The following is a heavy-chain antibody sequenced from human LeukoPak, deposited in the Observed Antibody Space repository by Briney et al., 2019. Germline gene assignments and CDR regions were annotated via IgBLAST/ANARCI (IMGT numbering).Heavy chain of an antibody. V-gene: IGHV1-18*01. CDR2: ISAYNGNT. CDR1: GYTFTSYG. D-gene: IGHD1-26*01. Sequence: VASVKVSCKASGYTFTSYGMSWVRQAPGQGLEWMGWISAYNGNTNYAQKPQGRVTMTPDTSTSTAYMELRSLRSDDTAVYYCARGSHSGSYTDVDYWGQGTLVTVSS. CDR3: ARGSHSGSYTDVDY. J-gene: IGHJ4*02.